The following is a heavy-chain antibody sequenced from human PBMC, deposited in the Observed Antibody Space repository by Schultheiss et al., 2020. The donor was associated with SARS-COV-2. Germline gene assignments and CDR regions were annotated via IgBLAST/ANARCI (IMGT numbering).Heavy chain of an antibody. CDR1: GFTFSSYW. D-gene: IGHD5-12*01. V-gene: IGHV3-30-3*01. CDR2: ISYDGSNK. J-gene: IGHJ6*02. CDR3: TTVSGYAKGDYYYYGMDV. Sequence: GESLKISCAASGFTFSSYWMHWVRQAPGKGLVWVAVISYDGSNKYYADSVKGRFTISRDNSKNTLYLQMNSLKTEDTAVYYCTTVSGYAKGDYYYYGMDVWGQGTTVTVSS.